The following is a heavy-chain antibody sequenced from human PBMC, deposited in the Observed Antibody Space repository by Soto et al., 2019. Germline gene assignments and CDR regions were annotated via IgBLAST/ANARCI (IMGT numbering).Heavy chain of an antibody. V-gene: IGHV4-31*03. D-gene: IGHD5-18*01. CDR3: ARGLKNAAMAIYYGMDV. Sequence: QVQLQESGPGLVKPSQTLSLTCTVSGGSISSGGYYWSWIRQHPGKGLEWIGYIYYSGSTYYNPSPKSRVTISVDTSKNQFSLKLSSVTAADTAVYYCARGLKNAAMAIYYGMDVWGQGTTVTVSS. J-gene: IGHJ6*02. CDR2: IYYSGST. CDR1: GGSISSGGYY.